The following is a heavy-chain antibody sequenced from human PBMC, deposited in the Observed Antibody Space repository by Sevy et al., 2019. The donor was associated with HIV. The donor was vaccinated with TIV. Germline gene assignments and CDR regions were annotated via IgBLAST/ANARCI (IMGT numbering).Heavy chain of an antibody. CDR3: ARDPYYGSGSYYNGYDFDY. J-gene: IGHJ4*02. CDR1: GGTFSSYA. Sequence: ASVKVSCKASGGTFSSYAISWVRQAPGQGLEWMGGIIPIFGTANYAQKFQGRVTITADESTSTAYMELSSLRSEDTAVYYCARDPYYGSGSYYNGYDFDYWGPGTLVTVSS. D-gene: IGHD3-10*01. CDR2: IIPIFGTA. V-gene: IGHV1-69*13.